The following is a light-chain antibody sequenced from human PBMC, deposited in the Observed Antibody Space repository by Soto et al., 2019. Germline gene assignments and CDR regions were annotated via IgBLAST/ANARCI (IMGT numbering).Light chain of an antibody. J-gene: IGLJ3*02. CDR3: CSYAGSSTWV. CDR1: SSDVGSYNL. CDR2: EGS. V-gene: IGLV2-23*01. Sequence: QSVLTQPASVSGTPGQSITIYCTRTSSDVGSYNLVSWYQQHPGKAPKLMIYEGSKRPSGVSNRFSGSKSGNTASLTISGLQAEDEADYYCCSYAGSSTWVSGGGTKLTVL.